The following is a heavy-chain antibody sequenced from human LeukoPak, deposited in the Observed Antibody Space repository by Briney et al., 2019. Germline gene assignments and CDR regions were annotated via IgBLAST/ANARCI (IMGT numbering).Heavy chain of an antibody. CDR2: ISGDGSST. CDR1: GFTFSSYW. Sequence: PGGSLRLSCAASGFTFSSYWMHWVRQTPGKGLVWVSRISGDGSSTTYAESVKGRFTISRDNAKNTLYLQMNTLRAEDTAVYYCARDLPFDYWGQGTLVTVSS. CDR3: ARDLPFDY. J-gene: IGHJ4*02. V-gene: IGHV3-74*01.